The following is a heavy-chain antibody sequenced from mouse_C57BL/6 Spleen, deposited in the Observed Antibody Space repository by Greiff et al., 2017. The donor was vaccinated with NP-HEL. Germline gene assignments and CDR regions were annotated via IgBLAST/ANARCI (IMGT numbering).Heavy chain of an antibody. CDR2: INPGSGNT. CDR1: GYTFTDYY. V-gene: IGHV1-76*01. J-gene: IGHJ4*01. CDR3: ARDLAYYAMDQ. Sequence: QVQLQQSGAELVRPGASVKLSCKASGYTFTDYYITWVKQRPGQGLEWIARINPGSGNTYYTEKFKGRATLTGEKSSSNAYLQLSSLTSEDTAVYFCARDLAYYAMDQGAQGTSDTVPS.